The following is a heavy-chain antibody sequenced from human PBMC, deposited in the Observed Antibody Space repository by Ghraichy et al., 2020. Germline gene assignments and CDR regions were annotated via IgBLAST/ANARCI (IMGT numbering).Heavy chain of an antibody. CDR3: AREARIAVAGYWYFDL. CDR1: GYTFTSYY. CDR2: INPSGGST. D-gene: IGHD6-19*01. V-gene: IGHV1-46*01. J-gene: IGHJ2*01. Sequence: ASVKVSCKASGYTFTSYYMHWVRQAPGQGLEWMGIINPSGGSTSYAQKFQGRVTMTRDTSTSTVYMELSSLRSEDTAVYYCAREARIAVAGYWYFDLWGRGTLVTVSS.